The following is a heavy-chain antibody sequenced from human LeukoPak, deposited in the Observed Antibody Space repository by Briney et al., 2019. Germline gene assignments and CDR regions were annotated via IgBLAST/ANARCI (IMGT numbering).Heavy chain of an antibody. V-gene: IGHV1-2*02. Sequence: ASVKVSCKASGYTFTGYYMHWVRQAPGQGLEWMGWINPNSGGTNYAQKFQGRVTMTRDTSISTAYMELSRLRSDGTAVYYCARSGLNDFWSGYHPLIDAFDIWGQGTMVTVSS. CDR1: GYTFTGYY. CDR2: INPNSGGT. D-gene: IGHD3-3*01. CDR3: ARSGLNDFWSGYHPLIDAFDI. J-gene: IGHJ3*02.